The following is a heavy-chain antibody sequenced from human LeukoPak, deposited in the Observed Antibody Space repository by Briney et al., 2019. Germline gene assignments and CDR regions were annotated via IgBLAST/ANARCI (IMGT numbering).Heavy chain of an antibody. CDR1: DGSIIGYY. CDR3: AKYVSTGWFDP. CDR2: IYYSGNT. D-gene: IGHD5/OR15-5a*01. Sequence: SETLSLTCTVSDGSIIGYYRSWLRQSPGQGLELIGYIYYSGNTNYNPSLKSRVTISVDTSKNQFSLKLTSVTAADTAVYYCAKYVSTGWFDPWGQGTLVTVSS. V-gene: IGHV4-59*08. J-gene: IGHJ5*02.